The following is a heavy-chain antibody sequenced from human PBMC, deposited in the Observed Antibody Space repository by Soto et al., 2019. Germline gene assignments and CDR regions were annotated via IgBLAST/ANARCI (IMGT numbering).Heavy chain of an antibody. J-gene: IGHJ3*02. V-gene: IGHV3-33*01. CDR2: IWYDGSNK. CDR1: GFTFSSYG. CDR3: ARDDYGDYDIHDAFDI. D-gene: IGHD4-17*01. Sequence: GGSLRLSCAASGFTFSSYGMHWVRQAPGKGLEWVAVIWYDGSNKYYADSVKGRFTISRDNSKNTLYLQMNSLRAEDTAVYYCARDDYGDYDIHDAFDIWGQGTMVTVSS.